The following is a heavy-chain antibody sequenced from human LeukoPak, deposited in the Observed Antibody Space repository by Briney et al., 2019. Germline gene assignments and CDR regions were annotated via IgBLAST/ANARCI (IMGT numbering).Heavy chain of an antibody. J-gene: IGHJ4*02. CDR3: AKVAKYYYGSETYYFFEH. Sequence: GGSLRLSCAASGFTFNSYSMNWVRQAPGKGLEWVSSISGSNSYIYYADSMKGRFTISRDNAKNSLYLQMNSLRVEDTAVYYCAKVAKYYYGSETYYFFEHWGQGTPVTASS. D-gene: IGHD3-10*01. CDR1: GFTFNSYS. V-gene: IGHV3-21*01. CDR2: ISGSNSYI.